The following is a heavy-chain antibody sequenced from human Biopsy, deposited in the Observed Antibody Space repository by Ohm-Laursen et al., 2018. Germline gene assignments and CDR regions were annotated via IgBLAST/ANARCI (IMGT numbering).Heavy chain of an antibody. Sequence: SQTLSLTCPVSGASVNTFDFYWAWIRQPPGKGLEWIGYIFYSGTTKYNPSLQRRVRLSLDTANNQFSLTLRSVSAADTATYYCARAYFYGMGTSNYFLDSWGQGALVTVSS. CDR3: ARAYFYGMGTSNYFLDS. CDR2: IFYSGTT. J-gene: IGHJ4*02. V-gene: IGHV4-61*08. CDR1: GASVNTFDFY. D-gene: IGHD3-10*01.